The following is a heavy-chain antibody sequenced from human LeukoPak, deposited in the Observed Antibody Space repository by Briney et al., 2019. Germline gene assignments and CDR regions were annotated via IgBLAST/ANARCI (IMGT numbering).Heavy chain of an antibody. CDR3: AKDQRGYDRPVDY. V-gene: IGHV3-23*01. D-gene: IGHD5-12*01. Sequence: GGSLRLSCAASGFTFSNYAMGWVRQAPGKGLEWVSAISGSGIATYYADSVTGRFTISRDNSKNTLYLQMSSLRADDTAVYYCAKDQRGYDRPVDYWGQGTLVTVSS. J-gene: IGHJ4*02. CDR2: ISGSGIAT. CDR1: GFTFSNYA.